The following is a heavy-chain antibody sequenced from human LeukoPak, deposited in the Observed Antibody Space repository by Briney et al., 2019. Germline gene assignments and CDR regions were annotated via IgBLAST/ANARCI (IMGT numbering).Heavy chain of an antibody. CDR2: IYYSGST. J-gene: IGHJ5*02. Sequence: PSETLSLTCTVSGYSISSGYYWGWIRQPPGKGLEWIGSIYYSGSTYYNPSLKSRATISVDTSKNQFSLKLSSVTAADTAVYYCVRGRYSSGWFKDKNWFDPWGQGIPVTVSS. D-gene: IGHD6-19*01. V-gene: IGHV4-38-2*02. CDR3: VRGRYSSGWFKDKNWFDP. CDR1: GYSISSGYY.